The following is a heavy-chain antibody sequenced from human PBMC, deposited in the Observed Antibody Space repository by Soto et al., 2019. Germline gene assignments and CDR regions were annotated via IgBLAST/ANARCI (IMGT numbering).Heavy chain of an antibody. CDR3: ARQRYFDWLLDP. D-gene: IGHD3-9*01. J-gene: IGHJ5*02. CDR1: GYSFTSYW. V-gene: IGHV5-10-1*01. Sequence: GESLKISCKGSGYSFTSYWISWVRQMPGKGLEWMGRIDPTDSYTNYGPSFQGHVTISADKSISTAYLQWRSLKASDTAMYYCARQRYFDWLLDPWGQGTLVTVSS. CDR2: IDPTDSYT.